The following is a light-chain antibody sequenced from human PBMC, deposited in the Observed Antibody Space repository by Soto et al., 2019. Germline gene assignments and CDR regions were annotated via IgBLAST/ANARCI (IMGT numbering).Light chain of an antibody. J-gene: IGLJ2*01. Sequence: QSVLTQPPSVSAAPGQKVTISCSGSSSNIGNNYVSWYQQLPGSAPKLLIYDNNQRPSGIPDRFSGSKSGTSATLGITGLQTGDGAHYYCGTWDNSLSAGVFGGGTKLTV. V-gene: IGLV1-51*01. CDR3: GTWDNSLSAGV. CDR1: SSNIGNNY. CDR2: DNN.